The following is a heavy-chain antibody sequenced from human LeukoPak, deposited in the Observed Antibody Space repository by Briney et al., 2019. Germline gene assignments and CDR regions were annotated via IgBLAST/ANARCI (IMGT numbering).Heavy chain of an antibody. D-gene: IGHD2-21*01. CDR3: ARSIAGDPYFDY. Sequence: SQTLSLTCTVSGGSISSGGYYWSWIRQHPGKGLEWIGYIYYSGSTYYNPSLKSRVTISVDTSKNQFSLKLSSVTAADTAVYYCARSIAGDPYFDYWGQGTLVTVSS. CDR2: IYYSGST. J-gene: IGHJ4*02. CDR1: GGSISSGGYY. V-gene: IGHV4-31*03.